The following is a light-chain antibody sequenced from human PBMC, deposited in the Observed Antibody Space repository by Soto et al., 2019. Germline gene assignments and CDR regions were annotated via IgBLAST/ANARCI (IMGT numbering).Light chain of an antibody. CDR1: QTITAR. CDR3: QPYDDCPLT. V-gene: IGKV1-5*03. CDR2: HAS. Sequence: EIQMTQSPSTLSANMGDIFSLTCRASQTITARLAWYQQKPGKAPRRLIYHASTLETGVPSRFSGSRSGTDFTLTISSLPSDDFASYYCQPYDDCPLTFGGGTKVEI. J-gene: IGKJ4*01.